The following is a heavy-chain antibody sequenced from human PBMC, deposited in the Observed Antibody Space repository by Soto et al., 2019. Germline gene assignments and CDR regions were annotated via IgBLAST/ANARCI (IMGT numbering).Heavy chain of an antibody. CDR2: ISSNGGST. CDR3: ARTVNSSSWYGEMGYYFHY. J-gene: IGHJ4*02. D-gene: IGHD6-13*01. V-gene: IGHV3-64*01. CDR1: GFTFSSYA. Sequence: EMQLVESGGGLVQPGGSLRLSCAASGFTFSSYAMHWVRQAPGKGLEYVSAISSNGGSTYYANSVKGRFTISRDNSKNTLYLQMGSLRAEDMAVYYCARTVNSSSWYGEMGYYFHYWGQGTLVTVSS.